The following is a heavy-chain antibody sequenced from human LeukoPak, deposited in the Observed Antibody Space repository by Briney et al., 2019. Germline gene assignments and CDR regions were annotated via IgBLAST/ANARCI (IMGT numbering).Heavy chain of an antibody. Sequence: GGSLRLSCVVSGFTFSSYGMSWVRQAPGKGLEWVANIKEDGSEKNYVDSVKGRFTISRDNAKSSVYLQMNSLRAEDTAVYYCAKIAAANCGGDCYSGAYYFDYWGQGTLVTVSS. D-gene: IGHD2-21*02. CDR3: AKIAAANCGGDCYSGAYYFDY. J-gene: IGHJ4*02. CDR1: GFTFSSYG. CDR2: IKEDGSEK. V-gene: IGHV3-7*01.